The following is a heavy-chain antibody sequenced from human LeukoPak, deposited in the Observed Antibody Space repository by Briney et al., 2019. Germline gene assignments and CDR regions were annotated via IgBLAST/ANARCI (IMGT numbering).Heavy chain of an antibody. CDR2: IYTSGST. J-gene: IGHJ6*04. Sequence: SQTLSLTCTVSGGSISSGSYYWSWIRQPAGRGLEWIGHIYTSGSTNYNPSLKSRVTISVDTSKNQFSLKLSYVTAADTAVYYCASIEDQWGKGTTVTISS. V-gene: IGHV4-61*09. CDR1: GGSISSGSYY. CDR3: ASIEDQ. D-gene: IGHD5-24*01.